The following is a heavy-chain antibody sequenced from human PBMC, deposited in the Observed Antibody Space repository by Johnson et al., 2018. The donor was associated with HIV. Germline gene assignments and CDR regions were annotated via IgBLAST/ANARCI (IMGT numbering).Heavy chain of an antibody. D-gene: IGHD6-13*01. Sequence: VQLVESGGGVVQPGGSLRLSCAASGFTFSSYAMHWVRQAPGKGLEYVSAISSNGGSTYYANSVKDRFTISRDNSKNTLYLQMNSLRAEDTAVYYCAKVSSWYFLRAFDIWGQGTMVTVSS. CDR2: ISSNGGST. CDR1: GFTFSSYA. J-gene: IGHJ3*02. V-gene: IGHV3-64*01. CDR3: AKVSSWYFLRAFDI.